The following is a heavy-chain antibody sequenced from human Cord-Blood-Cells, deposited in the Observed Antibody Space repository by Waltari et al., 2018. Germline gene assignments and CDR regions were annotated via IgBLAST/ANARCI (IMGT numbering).Heavy chain of an antibody. CDR1: GYTFTGYY. D-gene: IGHD7-27*01. V-gene: IGHV1-2*02. Sequence: QVQLVQSGAEVKKPGASVKVSCKASGYTFTGYYMHWVRQAPGQGLEWREWINPNSGGTTEAQKFQGRVTMTKDTSISTAYMELSRLRSDDTAVYYCARDRVAWGRMSSDDAFDIWGQGTMVTVSS. J-gene: IGHJ3*02. CDR2: INPNSGGT. CDR3: ARDRVAWGRMSSDDAFDI.